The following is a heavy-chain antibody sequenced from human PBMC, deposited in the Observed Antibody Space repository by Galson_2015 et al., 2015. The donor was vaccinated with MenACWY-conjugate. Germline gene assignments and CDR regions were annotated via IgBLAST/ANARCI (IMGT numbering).Heavy chain of an antibody. CDR1: GASVSSDRFC. CDR2: ISYSEST. D-gene: IGHD6-25*01. CDR3: ERQQPLNWFDP. J-gene: IGHJ5*02. V-gene: IGHV4-61*01. Sequence: ALMFLSCAVSGASVSSDRFCGRWIRGQAGEGVEWIGNISYSESTKYNPSLKSRITRSVDTTKNQFSLKLSPVTPADTAVYYCERQQPLNWFDPWGQGTLVTVSS.